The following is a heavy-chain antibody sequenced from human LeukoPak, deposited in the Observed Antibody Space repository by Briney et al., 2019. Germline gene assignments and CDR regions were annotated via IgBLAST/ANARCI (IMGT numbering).Heavy chain of an antibody. J-gene: IGHJ4*02. CDR2: VTGSGRTT. CDR1: GFTLSSYA. Sequence: PGGSLKLSCAASGFTLSSYAMSWVRQAPGKGLEWVSTVTGSGRTTYYADSVKGRFTTYRDNSENTVYLQVNSLRAEDSAVYFCTKDTPLTGYSSGWSSNYFDYWGQGTLVTVSS. CDR3: TKDTPLTGYSSGWSSNYFDY. V-gene: IGHV3-23*01. D-gene: IGHD6-19*01.